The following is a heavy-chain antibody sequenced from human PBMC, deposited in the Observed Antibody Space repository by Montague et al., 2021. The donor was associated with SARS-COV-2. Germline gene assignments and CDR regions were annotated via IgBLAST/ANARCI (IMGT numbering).Heavy chain of an antibody. CDR3: VHSYADYLFDH. Sequence: PELVKPTKTLTLTCSFSGFSLRTSGVGVGWIRQPPGKALEWLAVXYWDDDKRYRPSLKSRLTITKDTSKNQVILTMTNMDPVDTATYYCVHSYADYLFDHWGQGTLVSVSS. J-gene: IGHJ4*02. CDR2: XYWDDDK. CDR1: GFSLRTSGVG. V-gene: IGHV2-5*02. D-gene: IGHD4-17*01.